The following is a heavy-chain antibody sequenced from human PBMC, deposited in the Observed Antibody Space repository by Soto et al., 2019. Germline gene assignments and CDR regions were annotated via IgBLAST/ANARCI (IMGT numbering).Heavy chain of an antibody. D-gene: IGHD6-6*01. J-gene: IGHJ6*02. CDR2: IIPIFGTA. CDR3: ARLGYSSSSVDLPYYYGMDV. Sequence: GASVKVSCKASGGTFSSYAISWVRQAPGQGLEWMGGIIPIFGTANYAQKFQGRVTITADESTSTAYMELSSLRSEDTAVYYCARLGYSSSSVDLPYYYGMDVWGQGTTVTVSS. V-gene: IGHV1-69*13. CDR1: GGTFSSYA.